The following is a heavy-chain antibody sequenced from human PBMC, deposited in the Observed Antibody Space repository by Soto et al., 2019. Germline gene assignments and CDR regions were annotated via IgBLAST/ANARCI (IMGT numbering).Heavy chain of an antibody. J-gene: IGHJ4*02. CDR2: IYSGGST. CDR3: ARSGPGYSGYDWDSIDY. D-gene: IGHD5-12*01. V-gene: IGHV3-53*04. CDR1: GFTVSSNY. Sequence: EVQLVESGGGLVQPGGSLRLSCAASGFTVSSNYMSWVRQAPGKGLEWVSVIYSGGSTYYADSVKGRFTISRHNSKNKLYLQMNSLRAEDTAVYYCARSGPGYSGYDWDSIDYWGQGTLVTVSS.